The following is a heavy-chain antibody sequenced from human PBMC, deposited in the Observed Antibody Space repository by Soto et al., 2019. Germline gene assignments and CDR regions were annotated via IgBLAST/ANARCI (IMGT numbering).Heavy chain of an antibody. D-gene: IGHD4-4*01. Sequence: PSETLSLTCAISGGSFSVYYWIWIRRSPEKGLEWLGEVNHAGSSNYNPSLRGRVTISVDTSKNQFSLKLSSVTAADMAVYFCARDSTRRGACDIWGQGTMVTVSS. CDR3: ARDSTRRGACDI. J-gene: IGHJ3*02. CDR2: VNHAGSS. CDR1: GGSFSVYY. V-gene: IGHV4-34*01.